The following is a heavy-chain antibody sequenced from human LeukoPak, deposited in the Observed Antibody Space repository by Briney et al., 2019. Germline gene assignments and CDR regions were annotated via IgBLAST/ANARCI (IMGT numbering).Heavy chain of an antibody. V-gene: IGHV4-59*01. D-gene: IGHD3-16*02. CDR2: IYYSGST. J-gene: IGHJ5*02. CDR1: GGSISSYY. Sequence: SETLSLTCTVSGGSISSYYWSWIRQPPGKGLEWIGYIYYSGSTNYNPSLKSRVTISVDTSKNQFSLKLSSVTAADTAVYYCARVGVYYDYVWGSYRPQPNNWFDPWGQGTLVTVSS. CDR3: ARVGVYYDYVWGSYRPQPNNWFDP.